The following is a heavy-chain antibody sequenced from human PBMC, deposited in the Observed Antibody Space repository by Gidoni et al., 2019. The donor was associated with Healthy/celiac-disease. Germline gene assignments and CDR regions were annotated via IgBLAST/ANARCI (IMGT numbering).Heavy chain of an antibody. D-gene: IGHD6-13*01. CDR1: GFTFSSYA. CDR3: ARYTAPGYSSSWYSYYFDY. Sequence: QVQLVESGGGVVQPGRSLRLSWAASGFTFSSYAMHWVRQAPGKGLEWVAVISYDGSNKYYADSVKGRFTISRDNSKNTLYLQMNSLRAEDTAVYYCARYTAPGYSSSWYSYYFDYWGQGTLVTVSS. V-gene: IGHV3-30-3*01. J-gene: IGHJ4*02. CDR2: ISYDGSNK.